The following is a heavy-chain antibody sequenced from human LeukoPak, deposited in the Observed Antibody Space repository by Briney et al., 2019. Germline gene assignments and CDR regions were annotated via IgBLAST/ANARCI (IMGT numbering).Heavy chain of an antibody. V-gene: IGHV3-66*01. CDR3: ARVLMSYYYYYMDI. CDR1: GFTVSSNY. J-gene: IGHJ6*03. Sequence: GGSLRLSCAASGFTVSSNYMSWVRQAPGKGLEWVSVIYSGGSTYYAHSVKGRFTISRDNSKNTLNLQMNSLRVEDTAVYYCARVLMSYYYYYMDIWGKGTTVTISS. CDR2: IYSGGST.